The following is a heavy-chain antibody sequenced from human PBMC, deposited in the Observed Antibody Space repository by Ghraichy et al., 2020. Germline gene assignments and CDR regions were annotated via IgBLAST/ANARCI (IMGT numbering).Heavy chain of an antibody. D-gene: IGHD4-17*01. CDR2: INHDESER. CDR1: GFTFSSYW. V-gene: IGHV3-7*03. J-gene: IGHJ4*02. CDR3: ARENGYYGDYLDY. Sequence: GGSLRLSCAASGFTFSSYWVTWVRQAPGKGLEWVANINHDESERYYVDSVKGRFSISRDYAENSVYLQMNSLRAEDTAVYYCARENGYYGDYLDYWGQGTLVTVSS.